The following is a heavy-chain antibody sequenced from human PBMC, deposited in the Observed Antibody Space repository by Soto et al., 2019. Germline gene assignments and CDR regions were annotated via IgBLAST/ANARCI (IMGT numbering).Heavy chain of an antibody. J-gene: IGHJ4*02. CDR3: GRQRTPVVNQAYLDH. D-gene: IGHD2-21*01. Sequence: SETRSLTCIVSGESISSSSYYWGWIRQPPGKGLEWIGSIYYSGRTYYNPSFKSRVTISIDTSKNQFSLNLSSVTATDTAVYYCGRQRTPVVNQAYLDHWGPGXLLNVST. CDR1: GESISSSSYY. V-gene: IGHV4-39*01. CDR2: IYYSGRT.